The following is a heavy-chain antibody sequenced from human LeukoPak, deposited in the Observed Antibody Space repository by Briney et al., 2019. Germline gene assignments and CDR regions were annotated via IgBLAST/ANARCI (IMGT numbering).Heavy chain of an antibody. CDR3: ARVGARGYGLGSYFNYYCCGMDV. V-gene: IGHV3-33*01. D-gene: IGHD3-10*01. J-gene: IGHJ6*04. CDR2: IWYDGSNK. Sequence: GGSLRLSCAASGFTFSSYGMHWVRQAPGKGLEWVSVIWYDGSNKYYADSVKGRFTISRDNSKNTLYLQMNSLRAEDTAVYYCARVGARGYGLGSYFNYYCCGMDVWGKGTTVTVSS. CDR1: GFTFSSYG.